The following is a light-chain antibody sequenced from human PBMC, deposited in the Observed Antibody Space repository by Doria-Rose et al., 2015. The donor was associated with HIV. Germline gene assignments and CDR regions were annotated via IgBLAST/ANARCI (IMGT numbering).Light chain of an antibody. J-gene: IGKJ1*01. V-gene: IGKV1-9*01. CDR1: QGISRY. CDR3: QQFDSFSRT. CDR2: GAS. Sequence: DIRLTQSPSFLSASVGVRVTITCRASQGISRYLAWYQQKPGKAPTLLIFGASTLQSGVPSRFSGSGSGTEFTLTISSLQPEDFATYYCQQFDSFSRTFGQGTKVELK.